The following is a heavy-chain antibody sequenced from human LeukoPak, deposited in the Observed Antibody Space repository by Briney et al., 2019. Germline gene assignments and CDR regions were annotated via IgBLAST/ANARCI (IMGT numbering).Heavy chain of an antibody. CDR3: ATAVI. J-gene: IGHJ3*02. CDR1: GFTFSSYE. V-gene: IGHV3-48*03. CDR2: VSKSGGTI. Sequence: GGSLRLSCEASGFTFSSYEMNWFRQAPGKGLEWVSYVSKSGGTIKNADSVKGRFTVSRDNAKNSLYLQMNSLTAEDTAVYYCATAVIRGRGTMVTVPS.